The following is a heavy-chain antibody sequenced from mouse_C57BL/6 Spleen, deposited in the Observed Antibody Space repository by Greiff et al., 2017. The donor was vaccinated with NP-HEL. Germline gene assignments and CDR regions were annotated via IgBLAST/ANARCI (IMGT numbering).Heavy chain of an antibody. V-gene: IGHV1-52*01. D-gene: IGHD2-5*01. Sequence: QVQLQQPGAELVRPGSSVKLSCKASGYTFTSYWMHWVKQRPIQGLEWIGNIDPSDSETHYNQKFKDKATLTVDKSSSTAYMQLSSLTSEDSAVYYGARGAYYSNYVDAYWGQGTLVTVSA. CDR1: GYTFTSYW. CDR3: ARGAYYSNYVDAY. CDR2: IDPSDSET. J-gene: IGHJ3*01.